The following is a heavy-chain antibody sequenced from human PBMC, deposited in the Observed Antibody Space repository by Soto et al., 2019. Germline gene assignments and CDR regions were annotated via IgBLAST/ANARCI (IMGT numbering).Heavy chain of an antibody. CDR1: GGSISSYY. V-gene: IGHV4-59*08. CDR3: ARQGFGPLHGLVDV. D-gene: IGHD3-10*01. CDR2: VHHSWGS. J-gene: IGHJ6*02. Sequence: QVQLQESGPGLVKPSETLSLSCTVSGGSISSYYWSWFRQSPGKRMEWIGYVHHSWGSSYNPSLQSRVALSLDPSKRQFSLKVTSVTATDTAVYYGARQGFGPLHGLVDVWGQGTTVTVSS.